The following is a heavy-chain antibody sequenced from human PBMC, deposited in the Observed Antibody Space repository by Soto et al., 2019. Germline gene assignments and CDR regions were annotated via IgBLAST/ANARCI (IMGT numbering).Heavy chain of an antibody. J-gene: IGHJ4*02. CDR1: GYTLTELS. D-gene: IGHD6-13*01. CDR2: FDPEDGET. Sequence: ASVKVSCKVSGYTLTELSMHWVRQAPGKGLEWMGGFDPEDGETIYAQKFQGRVTMTEDTSTDTAYMELSSPRSADTAVYYCATAIRSSWWEDDYWGQGTLVTVSS. V-gene: IGHV1-24*01. CDR3: ATAIRSSWWEDDY.